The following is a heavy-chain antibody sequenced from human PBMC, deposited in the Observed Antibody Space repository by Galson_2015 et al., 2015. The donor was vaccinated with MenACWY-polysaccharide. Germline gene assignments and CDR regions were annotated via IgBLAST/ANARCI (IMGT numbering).Heavy chain of an antibody. V-gene: IGHV3-7*03. CDR1: GFTFSTYY. CDR2: IKEDGSDK. J-gene: IGHJ4*02. Sequence: SLRLSCAASGFTFSTYYIHWVRQAPGKGLEWVADIKEDGSDKNYVDSVKGRFTISRDNAKNSLYLQMNSLRVENTAVYYCARDLGGVISPRGIMGLDYWGQGTLVTVSS. CDR3: ARDLGGVISPRGIMGLDY. D-gene: IGHD1-26*01.